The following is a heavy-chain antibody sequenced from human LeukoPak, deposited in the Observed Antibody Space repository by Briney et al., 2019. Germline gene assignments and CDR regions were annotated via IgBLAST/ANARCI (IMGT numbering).Heavy chain of an antibody. Sequence: GASVKVSCKASGYTFTRYTMRWVRQAPGQRLEWMGWINTGNGYTKYSQKFQGRVTITRDTSASTAYMELSSLRSEDTAVYYCASNFYYDSSGYPISFDYWGQGTLVTVSS. J-gene: IGHJ4*02. CDR1: GYTFTRYT. V-gene: IGHV1-3*04. CDR2: INTGNGYT. D-gene: IGHD3-22*01. CDR3: ASNFYYDSSGYPISFDY.